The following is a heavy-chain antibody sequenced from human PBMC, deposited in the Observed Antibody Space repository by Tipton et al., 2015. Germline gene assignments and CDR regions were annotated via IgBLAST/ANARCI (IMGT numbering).Heavy chain of an antibody. Sequence: TLSLTCTVSGGSISSGGYYWSWIRQHPGKGLERIGCIYYSGSTYYHPSLKSRVTISLDTSKNHFSLKLSSVTAADTAVYYCARDRVLVVANYYSGMDVWGQGTTVTVSS. D-gene: IGHD2-2*01. CDR1: GGSISSGGYY. V-gene: IGHV4-31*03. J-gene: IGHJ6*02. CDR2: IYYSGST. CDR3: ARDRVLVVANYYSGMDV.